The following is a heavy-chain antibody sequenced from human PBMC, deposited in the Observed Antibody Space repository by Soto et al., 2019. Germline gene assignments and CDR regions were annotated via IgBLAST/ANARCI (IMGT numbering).Heavy chain of an antibody. J-gene: IGHJ6*02. CDR1: GGSISSGGYY. CDR3: ARVQYSSSWYGGDYYYYGMDV. V-gene: IGHV4-31*03. CDR2: IYYSGST. Sequence: PSETLYLTCTVSGGSISSGGYYWSWIRQHPGKGLEWIGYIYYSGSTYYNPSLKSRVTISVDTSKNQFSLKLSSVTAADTAVYYCARVQYSSSWYGGDYYYYGMDVWGQGTTVTVS. D-gene: IGHD6-13*01.